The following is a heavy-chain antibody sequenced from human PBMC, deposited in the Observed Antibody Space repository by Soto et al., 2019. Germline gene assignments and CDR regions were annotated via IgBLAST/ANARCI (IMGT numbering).Heavy chain of an antibody. V-gene: IGHV1-18*01. Sequence: GAPVELSWKESGEGFESSGRCWVQQDNGQGLEWMGWISAYNGNTNYAQKRQGRVTMTTDTSTSTADMELRSLRSDDTAVYYCARDVYFYDCGDYGCFAPRGQRASVLVFS. CDR3: ARDVYFYDCGDYGCFAP. J-gene: IGHJ5*02. D-gene: IGHD4-17*01. CDR1: GEGFESSG. CDR2: ISAYNGNT.